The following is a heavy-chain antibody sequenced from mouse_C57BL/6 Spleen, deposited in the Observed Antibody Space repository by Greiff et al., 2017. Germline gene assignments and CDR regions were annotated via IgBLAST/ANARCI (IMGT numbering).Heavy chain of an antibody. CDR2: IDPNSGGT. D-gene: IGHD1-1*01. CDR1: GYTFTSYW. CDR3: ARTFTTVVARDWYFDV. Sequence: QVQLQQPGAELVKPGASVKLSCKASGYTFTSYWMHWVKQRPGRGLAWIGRIDPNSGGTKYNEKFKSKATLTVAKPSSTAYMQLSSLTSEDSAVYYCARTFTTVVARDWYFDVWGTGTTVTVSS. V-gene: IGHV1-72*01. J-gene: IGHJ1*03.